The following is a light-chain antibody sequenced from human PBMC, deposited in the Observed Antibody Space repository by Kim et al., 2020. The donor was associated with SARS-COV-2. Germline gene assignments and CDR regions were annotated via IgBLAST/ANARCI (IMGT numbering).Light chain of an antibody. V-gene: IGLV1-40*02. CDR2: ENT. CDR3: QSYDNTLSGSEV. J-gene: IGLJ2*01. CDR1: SSNFGAGYD. Sequence: QSVVTQPPSVSGAPGQRVTISCTGTSSNFGAGYDVLWYQQLPGAAPRLLIYENTNRPSGVPARFSGSKSGTSASLVITGLQPEDEGDYYCQSYDNTLSGSEVFGGGTKVTVL.